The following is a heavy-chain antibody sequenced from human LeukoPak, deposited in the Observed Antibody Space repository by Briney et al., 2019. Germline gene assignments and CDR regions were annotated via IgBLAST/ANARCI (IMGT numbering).Heavy chain of an antibody. V-gene: IGHV3-7*01. CDR2: IKFDGNEE. CDR1: GFSFSSYW. J-gene: IGHJ4*02. D-gene: IGHD6-13*01. Sequence: GGSLRLSCAASGFSFSSYWMSWMRQAPGKGLEWVANIKFDGNEEYYVDSVKGRFTISRDNAKNSLYLQLNSLRVEDTAVYYCKSGGAAPGSFDNWGQGTLVTVSP. CDR3: KSGGAAPGSFDN.